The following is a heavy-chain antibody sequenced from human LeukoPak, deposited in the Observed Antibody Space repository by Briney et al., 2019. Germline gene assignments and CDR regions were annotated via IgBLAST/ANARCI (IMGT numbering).Heavy chain of an antibody. J-gene: IGHJ4*02. Sequence: VKPGGSLRLSCAASGFTFSSYSMNWVRRAPGKGLEWVSSISSSSSYIYYADSVKGRFTISRDNAKNSLYLQMNSLRAEDTAVYYCARAAGDSSGYYHESYYFDYWGQGTLVTVSS. V-gene: IGHV3-21*01. D-gene: IGHD3-22*01. CDR3: ARAAGDSSGYYHESYYFDY. CDR2: ISSSSSYI. CDR1: GFTFSSYS.